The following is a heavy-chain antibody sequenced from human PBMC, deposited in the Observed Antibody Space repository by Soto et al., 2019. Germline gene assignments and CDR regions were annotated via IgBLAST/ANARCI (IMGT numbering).Heavy chain of an antibody. CDR3: AKPSNGTKRQENWFDP. Sequence: PGGSLRLSCAASGFTFSSYAMSWVRQAPGKGLEWVSAISGSGGSTYYADSVKGRFTISRDNSKNTLYLQMNSLRAEDTAVYYCAKPSNGTKRQENWFDPWGQGTLVTVSS. D-gene: IGHD1-7*01. CDR2: ISGSGGST. V-gene: IGHV3-23*01. J-gene: IGHJ5*02. CDR1: GFTFSSYA.